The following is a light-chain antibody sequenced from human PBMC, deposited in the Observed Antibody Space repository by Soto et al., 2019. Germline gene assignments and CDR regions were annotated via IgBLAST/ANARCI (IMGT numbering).Light chain of an antibody. CDR2: SAS. Sequence: EILLTQSPATLSLSPGERATLSCRASQNVRNDLVWYLQKPGQAPRLLIYSASNRATGIPARFSGSGSGTDFTLTISSLEPEDFAVYYCQQRTNWPPTFGGGTKLEFK. CDR1: QNVRND. J-gene: IGKJ4*01. CDR3: QQRTNWPPT. V-gene: IGKV3-11*01.